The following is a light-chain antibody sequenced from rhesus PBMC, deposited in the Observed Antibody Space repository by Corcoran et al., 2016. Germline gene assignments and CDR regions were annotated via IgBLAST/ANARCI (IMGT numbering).Light chain of an antibody. V-gene: IGKV1-25*01. CDR2: HAS. CDR1: HAINNN. J-gene: IGKJ1*01. Sequence: IQLTQSPSSLSASVGDRVTIACQASHAINNNLAWYQERPGIASKLLIYHASTLQSGVPSRFSGSGSWTYFTITITNLQPEDVATYDCQHAYNSPWTFGRGTKMEI. CDR3: QHAYNSPWT.